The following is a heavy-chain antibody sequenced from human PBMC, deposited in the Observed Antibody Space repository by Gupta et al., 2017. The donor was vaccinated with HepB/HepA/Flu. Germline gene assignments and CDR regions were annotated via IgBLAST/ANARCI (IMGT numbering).Heavy chain of an antibody. J-gene: IGHJ6*02. D-gene: IGHD4-17*01. CDR1: GFTFSSYG. V-gene: IGHV3-33*01. CDR2: IWYDGSNK. CDR3: ARSSTTVPNYYYYGMDV. Sequence: QVQLVESGGGVVQPGRSLRLSCAASGFTFSSYGMHWVRQAPGKGLEWVAVIWYDGSNKYYADSVKGRFTISRDNSKNTLYLQMNSLRAEDTAVYYCARSSTTVPNYYYYGMDVWGQGTTVTVSS.